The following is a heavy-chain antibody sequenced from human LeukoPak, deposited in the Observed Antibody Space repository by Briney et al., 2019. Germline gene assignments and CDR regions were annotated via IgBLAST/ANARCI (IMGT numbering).Heavy chain of an antibody. D-gene: IGHD6-19*01. CDR1: GFTFSSYA. CDR3: AKDRYSSGWYDYFDY. CDR2: ISGSGGST. V-gene: IGHV3-23*01. J-gene: IGHJ4*02. Sequence: GGSLRLSCAASGFTFSSYAMSWVRQAPGKGLEWVSAISGSGGSTYYADSVKGRFSISRDNSKNTLYLQMNSLRAEDTAVYYCAKDRYSSGWYDYFDYWGQGTLVTVSS.